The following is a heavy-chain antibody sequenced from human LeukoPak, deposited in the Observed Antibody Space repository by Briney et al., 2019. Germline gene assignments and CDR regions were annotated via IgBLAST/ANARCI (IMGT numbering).Heavy chain of an antibody. Sequence: SETLSLTCTVSRYSISSAYYWGWIRQPPGKGLEWIGEINHSGSTNYNPSLKSRVTISVDTSKNQFSLKLNSVTAADTAVYYCAIGFRQDYYMDVWGKGTTVTVSS. CDR2: INHSGST. V-gene: IGHV4-38-2*02. J-gene: IGHJ6*03. D-gene: IGHD6-25*01. CDR1: RYSISSAYY. CDR3: AIGFRQDYYMDV.